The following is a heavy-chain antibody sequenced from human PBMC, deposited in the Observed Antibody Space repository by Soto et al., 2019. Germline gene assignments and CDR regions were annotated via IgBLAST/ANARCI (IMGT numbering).Heavy chain of an antibody. Sequence: SVKVSCKASGGTFSSYTISWVRQAPGQGLEWMGRIIPILGIANYAQKFQGRVTITADKSTSTAYMELSSLRSEDTAVYYCARVPSSSVVVPAAGWFDPWGQGTLVTVSS. CDR1: GGTFSSYT. CDR3: ARVPSSSVVVPAAGWFDP. J-gene: IGHJ5*02. CDR2: IIPILGIA. V-gene: IGHV1-69*02. D-gene: IGHD2-2*01.